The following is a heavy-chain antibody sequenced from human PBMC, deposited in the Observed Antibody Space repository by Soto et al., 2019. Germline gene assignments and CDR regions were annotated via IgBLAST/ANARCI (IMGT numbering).Heavy chain of an antibody. Sequence: ASVKVSCKASGYTFTGYYMHWVRQAPGQGLEWMGWINPNSGGTNYAQKFQGRVTMTRDTSISTAYMELSRLRSDDTAVYYCARGYCTNGVCYVDYWGQGTLVTVLL. V-gene: IGHV1-2*02. CDR3: ARGYCTNGVCYVDY. CDR2: INPNSGGT. J-gene: IGHJ4*02. CDR1: GYTFTGYY. D-gene: IGHD2-8*01.